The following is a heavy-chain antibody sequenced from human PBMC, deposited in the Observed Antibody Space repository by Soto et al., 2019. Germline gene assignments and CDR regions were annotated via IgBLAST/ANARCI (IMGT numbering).Heavy chain of an antibody. CDR3: AKIDGYFDY. CDR2: ITGNGDTT. D-gene: IGHD3-22*01. J-gene: IGHJ4*02. CDR1: GFTFINTG. V-gene: IGHV3-23*01. Sequence: EVQVLQSGGGLVPPGGSLRLSCADSGFTFINTGMSWVRQAPGQGLEWVSAITGNGDTTYYADSVKGRFTISRDNSKSTLYLQMNSLRAADTAVYYCAKIDGYFDYWGQGTLVTVSS.